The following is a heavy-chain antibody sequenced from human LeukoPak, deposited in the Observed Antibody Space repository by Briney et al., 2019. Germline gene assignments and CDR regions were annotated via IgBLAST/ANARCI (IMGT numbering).Heavy chain of an antibody. CDR2: ISAYNGNT. Sequence: ASVKVSCKASDYTFTTYGISWVRQAPGQGLEWMGWISAYNGNTNYAQKLQGRVTMTTDTSTSTAYMELRSLRSDDTAVYYCAREGSYSGSYYTSSPGDYWGQGTLVTVSS. J-gene: IGHJ4*02. D-gene: IGHD1-26*01. V-gene: IGHV1-18*01. CDR3: AREGSYSGSYYTSSPGDY. CDR1: DYTFTTYG.